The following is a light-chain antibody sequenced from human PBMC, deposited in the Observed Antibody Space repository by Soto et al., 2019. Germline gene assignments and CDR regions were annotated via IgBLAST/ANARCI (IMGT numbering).Light chain of an antibody. Sequence: EIVLTQSPATLSLSPGERATLSCRASQSVSSYLAWYQQKPGQAPRLLIYDASNRATGIPARFSGSRSGTDFTLTISSLEPEDVALYYCQQRSNWPLTFGGPTKGEIK. J-gene: IGKJ4*01. CDR3: QQRSNWPLT. CDR1: QSVSSY. V-gene: IGKV3-11*01. CDR2: DAS.